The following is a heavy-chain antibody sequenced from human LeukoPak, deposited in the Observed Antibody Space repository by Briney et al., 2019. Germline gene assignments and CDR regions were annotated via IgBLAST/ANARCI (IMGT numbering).Heavy chain of an antibody. CDR1: GFTYSSYG. J-gene: IGHJ4*02. D-gene: IGHD3-10*01. CDR3: ARSYYGSGGPFDY. V-gene: IGHV3-33*01. Sequence: GRSLRLSCAASGFTYSSYGMHWVRQAPGKGQEWVAVIWYDGNNKYYADSVKGRFTISRDNSKNKLDLQMNSLRAEDTAVYYCARSYYGSGGPFDYWGQGTLVTVSS. CDR2: IWYDGNNK.